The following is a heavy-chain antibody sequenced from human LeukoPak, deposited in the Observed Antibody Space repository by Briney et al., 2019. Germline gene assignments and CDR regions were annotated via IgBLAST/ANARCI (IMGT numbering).Heavy chain of an antibody. D-gene: IGHD1-26*01. V-gene: IGHV1-18*01. J-gene: IGHJ4*02. CDR3: ARDRTWELLSDY. Sequence: ASVKVSCKASGYTFTSFDINWVRQAPGQGLEWMGWISAYNGNTNYAQKLQGRVTMTTDTSTSTAYMELRSLRSDDTAVYYCARDRTWELLSDYWGQGTLVTVSS. CDR2: ISAYNGNT. CDR1: GYTFTSFD.